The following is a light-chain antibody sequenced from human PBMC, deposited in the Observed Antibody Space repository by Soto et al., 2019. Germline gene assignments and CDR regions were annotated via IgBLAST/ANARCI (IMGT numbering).Light chain of an antibody. CDR3: QQYKSYPIT. CDR2: GAS. J-gene: IGKJ5*01. V-gene: IGKV1-16*01. CDR1: QDIDNA. Sequence: DIQMTQSPSSLSPSVGDRVTITCRASQDIDNALAWFQQKPGKAPKSLIYGASSLQSGVPSRFSGSGSATDFTLTISSLQPDDFATYYCQQYKSYPITFGQGTRLEFK.